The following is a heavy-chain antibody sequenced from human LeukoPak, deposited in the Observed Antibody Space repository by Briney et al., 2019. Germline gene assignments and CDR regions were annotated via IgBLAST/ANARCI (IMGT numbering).Heavy chain of an antibody. J-gene: IGHJ3*02. CDR3: ARGFLGVYSSGWFXAFDX. CDR2: MNPNSGNT. Sequence: ASVKVSCKASGYTFTSYDINWVRQATGQGLEWMGWMNPNSGNTGYAQKFQGRVTMTRNTSISTAYMELSSLRSEDTAVYYCARGFLGVYSSGWFXAFDXXGQGTXVTVS. D-gene: IGHD6-19*01. V-gene: IGHV1-8*01. CDR1: GYTFTSYD.